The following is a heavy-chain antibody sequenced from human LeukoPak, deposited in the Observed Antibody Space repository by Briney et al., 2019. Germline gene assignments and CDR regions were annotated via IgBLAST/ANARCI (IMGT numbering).Heavy chain of an antibody. CDR3: ATQGRSAILGI. J-gene: IGHJ3*02. CDR1: GFTFSGYA. V-gene: IGHV3-30*03. Sequence: PGGSLRLSCAASGFTFSGYAIHWVRQAPGKGLEWVAVISSDGRDKHHADSVMGRFTISRDNAKESLYLQMNSLRAEDTAVYYCATQGRSAILGIWGQGTMVTVSS. D-gene: IGHD3-3*01. CDR2: ISSDGRDK.